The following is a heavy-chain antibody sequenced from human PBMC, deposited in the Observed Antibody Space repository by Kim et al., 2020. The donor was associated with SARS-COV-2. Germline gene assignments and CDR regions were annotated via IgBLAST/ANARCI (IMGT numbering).Heavy chain of an antibody. D-gene: IGHD3-22*01. CDR1: GFTFGDYA. V-gene: IGHV3-49*03. CDR2: IRSKAYGGTT. J-gene: IGHJ4*02. CDR3: TRAQYYDSSGYWGY. Sequence: GGSLRLSCTASGFTFGDYAMSWFRQAPGKGLEWVGFIRSKAYGGTTEYAASVKGRFTISRDDSKSIAYLQMNSLKTEDTAVYYCTRAQYYDSSGYWGYWGQGTLVTVSS.